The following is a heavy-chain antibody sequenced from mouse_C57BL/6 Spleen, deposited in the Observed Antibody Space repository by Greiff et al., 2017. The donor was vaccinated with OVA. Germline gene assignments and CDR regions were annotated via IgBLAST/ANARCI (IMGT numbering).Heavy chain of an antibody. CDR2: INPSNGGT. V-gene: IGHV1-53*01. CDR3: ARSPPDTYGFAY. D-gene: IGHD5-1-1*01. CDR1: GYTFTSYW. J-gene: IGHJ3*01. Sequence: QVQLKESGTELVKPGASVKLSCKASGYTFTSYWMHWVKQRPGQGLEWIGNINPSNGGTNYNEKFKSKATLTVDKSSSTAYMQLSSLTSEDSAVYYCARSPPDTYGFAYWGQGTLVTVSA.